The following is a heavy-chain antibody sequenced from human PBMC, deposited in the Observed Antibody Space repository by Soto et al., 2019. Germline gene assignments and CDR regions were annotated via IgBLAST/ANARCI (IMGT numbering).Heavy chain of an antibody. CDR1: GDSIFGSDFY. CDR2: IFYLGSS. V-gene: IGHV4-39*01. Sequence: SESLSLTCTVSGDSIFGSDFYWGWVRQPPGKGLEWIGSIFYLGSSYYNPSLKSRVTMSVDTSKNQFSLRLRSVTAADTALYFCARHSLALRKNNWFDPWGQGIMVTVSS. D-gene: IGHD3-3*02. CDR3: ARHSLALRKNNWFDP. J-gene: IGHJ5*02.